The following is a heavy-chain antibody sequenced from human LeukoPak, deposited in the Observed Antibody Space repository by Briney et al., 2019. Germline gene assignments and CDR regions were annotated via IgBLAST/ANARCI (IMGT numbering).Heavy chain of an antibody. CDR2: IYHSGST. J-gene: IGHJ4*02. V-gene: IGHV4-38-2*01. D-gene: IGHD2-2*01. CDR3: ARLEGNIVVVPAASSFDY. CDR1: GYSISSGYY. Sequence: PPETLSLTCAVSGYSISSGYYWGWIRQPPGKGLEWIGSIYHSGSTYYNPSLKSRVTISVDTSKNQFSLKLSSVTAADTAVYYCARLEGNIVVVPAASSFDYWGQGTLVTVSS.